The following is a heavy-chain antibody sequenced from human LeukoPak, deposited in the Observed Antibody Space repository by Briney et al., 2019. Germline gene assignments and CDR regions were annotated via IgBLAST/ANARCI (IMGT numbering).Heavy chain of an antibody. V-gene: IGHV1-18*01. Sequence: ASVNVSCKASGYTFTSYLISWVRQAPGQGLEWMGWSSAYNGNTNYAQKIQGRVHMTTEKSPRTGYLELRSLRSDDTAVYYCARDTYYYDSSGHDAFDIWGQGTIVSVSS. J-gene: IGHJ3*02. D-gene: IGHD3-22*01. CDR1: GYTFTSYL. CDR3: ARDTYYYDSSGHDAFDI. CDR2: SSAYNGNT.